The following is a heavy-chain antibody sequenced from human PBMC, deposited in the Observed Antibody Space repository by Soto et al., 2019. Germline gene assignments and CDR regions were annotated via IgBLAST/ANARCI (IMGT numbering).Heavy chain of an antibody. J-gene: IGHJ6*02. CDR3: ARAVTWALDV. CDR1: GFTFSLYS. D-gene: IGHD3-10*01. V-gene: IGHV3-48*02. Sequence: EVQLVESGGGLVQPGGSLRLSCAASGFTFSLYSMSWVRQAPGKVLEWVSYISRSSTGIHYADSVKGPFTISRDDATTSMPLQMNRLSEGATAVCYCARAVTWALDVWGQGTTVSISS. CDR2: ISRSSTGI.